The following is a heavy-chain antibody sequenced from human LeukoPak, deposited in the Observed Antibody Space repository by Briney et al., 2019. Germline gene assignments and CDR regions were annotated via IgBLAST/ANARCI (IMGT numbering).Heavy chain of an antibody. CDR1: KFTFSSYE. D-gene: IGHD4-17*01. V-gene: IGHV3-48*03. CDR3: TVIPLG. J-gene: IGHJ4*02. Sequence: PGGSLRLSCEGSKFTFSSYEMSWVRQAPGKGLEWISYISNIGSVRYYADSVKGRFTISRDDAKNSLYLQMSSLRAEDTGVYYCTVIPLGWGQGTPVTVSS. CDR2: ISNIGSVR.